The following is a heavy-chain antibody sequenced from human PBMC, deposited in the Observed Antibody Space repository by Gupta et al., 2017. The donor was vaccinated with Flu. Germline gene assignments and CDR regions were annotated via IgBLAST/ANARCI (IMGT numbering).Heavy chain of an antibody. CDR3: ARLYDNSDPYYYYYGMDV. D-gene: IGHD3-3*01. CDR2: IDPSDSYT. CDR1: GYSFTSYW. V-gene: IGHV5-10-1*01. Sequence: DVQLVQSGAEVKKPGESLRISCKGSGYSFTSYWISWVRQMPGKGLEWMGRIDPSDSYTNYSPSFQGHVTISADKSISTAYLQWSSLKASDTAMYYCARLYDNSDPYYYYYGMDVWGQGTTVTVSS. J-gene: IGHJ6*02.